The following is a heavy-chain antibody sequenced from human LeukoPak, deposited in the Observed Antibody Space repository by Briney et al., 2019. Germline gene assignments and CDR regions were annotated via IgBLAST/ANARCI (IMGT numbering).Heavy chain of an antibody. CDR3: ARGPGRSCSSTSCYEGYFDY. Sequence: PGGSLRLSCAASGFTFSSYAMHWVRQAPGKGLEWVAVIPYDGSNKYYADSVKGRFTISRDNAKNSLYLQMNSLRAEDTAVYYCARGPGRSCSSTSCYEGYFDYWGQGTLVTVSS. CDR2: IPYDGSNK. J-gene: IGHJ4*02. D-gene: IGHD2-2*01. CDR1: GFTFSSYA. V-gene: IGHV3-30*04.